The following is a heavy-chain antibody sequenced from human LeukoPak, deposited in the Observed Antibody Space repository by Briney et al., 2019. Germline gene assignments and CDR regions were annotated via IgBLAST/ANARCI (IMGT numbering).Heavy chain of an antibody. V-gene: IGHV3-74*01. J-gene: IGHJ3*02. D-gene: IGHD6-13*01. CDR2: IKSDGSN. CDR3: ARVGGYSSSWYKIPDAFDI. Sequence: GGSLRLSCEASGFTFSNYWMHWVRQAPGKGLVWVSRIKSDGSNYYADSVKGRFTISRDNAKNTLYLQMNSLRAEDTAVYYCARVGGYSSSWYKIPDAFDIWGQGTMVTVSS. CDR1: GFTFSNYW.